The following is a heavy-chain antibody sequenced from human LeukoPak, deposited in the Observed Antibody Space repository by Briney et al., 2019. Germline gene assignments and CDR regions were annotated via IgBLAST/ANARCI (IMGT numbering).Heavy chain of an antibody. D-gene: IGHD3-3*01. J-gene: IGHJ5*02. CDR3: AREGSLITIFGVVEFWFDP. Sequence: GGSLRLSYAASGFTFSSYGMHWVRQAPGKGLEWVAVIWYDGSNKYYADSVKGRFTISRDNSKNTLYLQMNSLRAEDTAVYYCAREGSLITIFGVVEFWFDPWGQGTLVTVSS. CDR1: GFTFSSYG. CDR2: IWYDGSNK. V-gene: IGHV3-33*08.